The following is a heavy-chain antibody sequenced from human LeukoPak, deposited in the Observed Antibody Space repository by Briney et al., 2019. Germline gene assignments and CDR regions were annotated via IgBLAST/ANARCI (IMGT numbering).Heavy chain of an antibody. V-gene: IGHV4-31*03. CDR2: IYYSGST. CDR3: ARGPGIAAAGTWSPFDP. CDR1: GGSISSGYY. Sequence: SQTLSLTCTVSGGSISSGYYWSWIRQHPGKGLEWIGYIYYSGSTYYNPSLKSRVTISVDTSKNQFSLKLSSVTAADTAVYYCARGPGIAAAGTWSPFDPWGQGTLVTVSS. D-gene: IGHD6-13*01. J-gene: IGHJ5*02.